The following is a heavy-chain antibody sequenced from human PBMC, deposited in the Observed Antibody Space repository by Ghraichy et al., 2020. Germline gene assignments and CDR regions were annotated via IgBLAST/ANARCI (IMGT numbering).Heavy chain of an antibody. Sequence: SETLSLTCTVSGGSISSYYWSWIRQPPGKGLEWIGYIYYSGSTNYNPSLKSRVTISVDTSKNQFSLKLSSVTAADTAVYYCARESGGSSYDYWGQGTLVTVSS. D-gene: IGHD6-6*01. CDR1: GGSISSYY. CDR3: ARESGGSSYDY. CDR2: IYYSGST. V-gene: IGHV4-59*01. J-gene: IGHJ4*02.